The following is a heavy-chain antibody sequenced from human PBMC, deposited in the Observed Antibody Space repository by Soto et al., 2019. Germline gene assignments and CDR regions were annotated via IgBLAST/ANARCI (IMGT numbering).Heavy chain of an antibody. CDR1: GYSFTSYW. CDR3: ARQIQLFRDYYYYMDV. J-gene: IGHJ6*03. V-gene: IGHV5-51*01. CDR2: IYPGDSDT. Sequence: GESLKISCKGSGYSFTSYWIGWVRQMPGKGLEWMGIIYPGDSDTRYSPSFQGQVTISADKSISTAYLQWSSLKASDTAMYYCARQIQLFRDYYYYMDVWGKGTTVTVSS. D-gene: IGHD5-18*01.